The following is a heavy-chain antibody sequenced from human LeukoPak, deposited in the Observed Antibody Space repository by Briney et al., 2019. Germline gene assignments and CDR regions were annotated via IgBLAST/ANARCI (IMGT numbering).Heavy chain of an antibody. CDR2: ISSSSSYI. Sequence: GGSLRLSCAASGFTFSSYSMNWVRQAPGEGLEWVPSISSSSSYIYYADSVKGRFTISRDNAKNSLYLQMNSLRAEDTAVYYCARDIVGAKWNAFDIWGQGTMVTVSS. J-gene: IGHJ3*02. CDR1: GFTFSSYS. CDR3: ARDIVGAKWNAFDI. D-gene: IGHD1-26*01. V-gene: IGHV3-21*01.